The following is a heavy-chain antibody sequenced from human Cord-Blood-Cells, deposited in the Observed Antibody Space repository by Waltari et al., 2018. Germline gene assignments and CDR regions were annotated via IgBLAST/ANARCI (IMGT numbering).Heavy chain of an antibody. CDR3: ARNPIRYCSGGSCYFDY. CDR2: INPNSGGT. V-gene: IGHV1-2*02. Sequence: QVQLVQSGAEVKKPGASVKASCKASGYTFTGYHMHWVRQAPGQGLEWMGWINPNSGGTNYAQKFQGRVTMTRDTSISTAYMELSRLRSDDTAVYYCARNPIRYCSGGSCYFDYWGQGTLVTVSS. J-gene: IGHJ4*02. D-gene: IGHD2-15*01. CDR1: GYTFTGYH.